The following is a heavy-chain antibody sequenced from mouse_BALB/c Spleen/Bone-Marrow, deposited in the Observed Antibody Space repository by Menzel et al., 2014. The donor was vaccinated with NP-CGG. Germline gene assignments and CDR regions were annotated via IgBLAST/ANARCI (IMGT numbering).Heavy chain of an antibody. CDR2: INPDSSTI. V-gene: IGHV4-1*02. D-gene: IGHD2-3*01. Sequence: VQLQQSGGGLVQPGGSLKLSCAASGFDFSRYWMSWVRQAPGKGLEWIGEINPDSSTINYTPSLKDKFIISRDSAKNTLYLQMSKVRSEDTALYYCARLGYYGGFAYWGQGTLVTVSA. CDR3: ARLGYYGGFAY. J-gene: IGHJ3*01. CDR1: GFDFSRYW.